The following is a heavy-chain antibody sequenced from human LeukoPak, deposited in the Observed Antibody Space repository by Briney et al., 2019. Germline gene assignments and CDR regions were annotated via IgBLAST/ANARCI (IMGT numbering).Heavy chain of an antibody. J-gene: IGHJ4*02. D-gene: IGHD3-22*01. CDR3: AKDMDPYYYDSSGYYYVWDY. Sequence: GGSLRLSCAASGFTFDDYAMHWVRQAPGKGLEWVSGISWNSGSIGYADSEKGRFTISRDNAQNSLYLQMNSLRAEDTALYYCAKDMDPYYYDSSGYYYVWDYWGQGTLVTVSS. CDR2: ISWNSGSI. CDR1: GFTFDDYA. V-gene: IGHV3-9*01.